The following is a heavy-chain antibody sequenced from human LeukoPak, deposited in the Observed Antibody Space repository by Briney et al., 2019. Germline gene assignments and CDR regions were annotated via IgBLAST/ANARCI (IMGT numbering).Heavy chain of an antibody. CDR1: GGSISSSSYY. Sequence: PSETLSLTCTVSGGSISSSSYYWGWIRQPPGKGLEWIGSIYYSGSTYYNPSLKSRVTISVDTSKNQFSLKLSSVTAADTAVYYCASSGYYNNDAFDIWGQGTMVTVSS. D-gene: IGHD3-22*01. CDR2: IYYSGST. J-gene: IGHJ3*02. CDR3: ASSGYYNNDAFDI. V-gene: IGHV4-39*01.